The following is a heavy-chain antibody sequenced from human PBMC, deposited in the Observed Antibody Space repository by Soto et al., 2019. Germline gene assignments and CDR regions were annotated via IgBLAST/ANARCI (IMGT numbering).Heavy chain of an antibody. J-gene: IGHJ5*02. CDR2: LYYSGST. V-gene: IGHV4-30-4*01. CDR1: GGSISSGDYY. CDR3: ARERLDGASRDP. Sequence: QVQLQESGPGLVKPSQTLSLTCTISGGSISSGDYYWGWIRQPPGKGLEWIGYLYYSGSTFYNPSLKRRLTISADTSKNQFALKPSSVTAADTAVYYCARERLDGASRDPWGQGTLVTVSS.